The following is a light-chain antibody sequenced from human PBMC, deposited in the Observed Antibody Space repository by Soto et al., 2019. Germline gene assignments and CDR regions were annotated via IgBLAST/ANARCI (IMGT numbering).Light chain of an antibody. J-gene: IGKJ4*01. V-gene: IGKV3-11*01. Sequence: EIVLTKSPATLSLSPGERATLSCRASQSVSSYLAWYQQKPGQAPRLLIYDASNRATGIPARFSGSGSGTDFTLTISSLEPEDFAVYYCQQRSNWPLTFGGGTMVDI. CDR1: QSVSSY. CDR2: DAS. CDR3: QQRSNWPLT.